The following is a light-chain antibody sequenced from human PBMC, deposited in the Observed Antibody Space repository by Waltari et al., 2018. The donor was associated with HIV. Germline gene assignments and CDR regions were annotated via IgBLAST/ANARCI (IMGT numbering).Light chain of an antibody. CDR2: ASS. CDR1: QSISNW. CDR3: QQASTLPWT. V-gene: IGKV1-12*01. Sequence: DIQLTQSPSFVSASVGDRVTITCRASQSISNWLSWYQQKPGTAPTLLIYASSHLQSYISGRFSGSASGTNFSLTISTLQPEDFAIYYCQQASTLPWTFGQGTKV. J-gene: IGKJ1*01.